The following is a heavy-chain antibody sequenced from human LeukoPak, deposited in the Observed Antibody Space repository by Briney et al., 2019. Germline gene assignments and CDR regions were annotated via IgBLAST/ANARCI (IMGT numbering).Heavy chain of an antibody. CDR2: INPNSGGT. Sequence: ASVKVSCKASGYTFTGYYMHWVRQAPGQGLEWMGWINPNSGGTNCAQKFQGRVTMTRDTSISTAYMGLSRLRSDGTAVYYCAREYYDSSGSHAFDIWGQGTMVTVSS. V-gene: IGHV1-2*02. CDR3: AREYYDSSGSHAFDI. CDR1: GYTFTGYY. J-gene: IGHJ3*02. D-gene: IGHD3-22*01.